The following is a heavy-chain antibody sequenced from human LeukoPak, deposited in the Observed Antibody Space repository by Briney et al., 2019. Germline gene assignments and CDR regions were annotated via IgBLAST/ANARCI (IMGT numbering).Heavy chain of an antibody. CDR3: ARPVAAASDAFDI. D-gene: IGHD6-13*01. J-gene: IGHJ3*02. CDR1: GYSFTSYW. Sequence: GESLKISCKGSGYSFTSYWIGWVRQMPGKGLEWMGIIYPGDSDTRYSPSFQGQVTISAGKSISTAYLQWSSLKASDTAMYYCARPVAAASDAFDIWGQGTMVTVSS. CDR2: IYPGDSDT. V-gene: IGHV5-51*01.